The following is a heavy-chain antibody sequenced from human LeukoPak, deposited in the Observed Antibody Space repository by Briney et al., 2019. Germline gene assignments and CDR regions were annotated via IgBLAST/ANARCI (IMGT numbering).Heavy chain of an antibody. J-gene: IGHJ2*01. CDR1: GGSISSSDYY. Sequence: SETLSLTCTVSGGSISSSDYYWSWIRQPPGKGLEWIGYIYYSESTNYNPSLKSRVTISVDTSKNQFSLKLTSVTAADTAVYYCARALFRYDSSSRSLHWYFDLWGRGTLVTVSS. V-gene: IGHV4-61*08. CDR3: ARALFRYDSSSRSLHWYFDL. D-gene: IGHD3-22*01. CDR2: IYYSEST.